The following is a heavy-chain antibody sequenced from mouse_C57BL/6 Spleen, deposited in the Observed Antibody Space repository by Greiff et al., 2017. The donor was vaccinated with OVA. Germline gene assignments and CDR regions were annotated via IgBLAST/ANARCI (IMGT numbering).Heavy chain of an antibody. D-gene: IGHD1-1*01. Sequence: EVQVVESGGGLVQPGGSMKLSCVASGFTFSNYWMNWVRQSPEKGLEWVAHIRLRSDNYATHYTVSGQGRFTISRDDSKRSVYLQMNTLRAEDTGIYYCTCSDYYGSYFAYWGQGTLVTVSA. J-gene: IGHJ3*01. CDR1: GFTFSNYW. CDR2: IRLRSDNYAT. CDR3: TCSDYYGSYFAY. V-gene: IGHV6-3*01.